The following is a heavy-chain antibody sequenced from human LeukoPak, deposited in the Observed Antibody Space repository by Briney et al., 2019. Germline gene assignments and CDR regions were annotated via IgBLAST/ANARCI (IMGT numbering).Heavy chain of an antibody. V-gene: IGHV4-39*07. D-gene: IGHD1-26*01. CDR1: GGSISSGSQF. J-gene: IGHJ4*02. Sequence: SETLSLTCTVSGGSISSGSQFWGWIRQTPGKGLEWIGSLYYGVHTYYNPSLASRVTMSVDASKTQFSLKLTSVTAADTAVYFCRSGTHYFDFWGQGTLVAVSS. CDR2: LYYGVHT. CDR3: RSGTHYFDF.